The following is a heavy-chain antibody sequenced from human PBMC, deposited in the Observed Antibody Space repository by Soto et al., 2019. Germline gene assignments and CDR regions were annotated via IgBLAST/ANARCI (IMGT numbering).Heavy chain of an antibody. CDR3: ARDIAPYSSSPGYFDY. D-gene: IGHD6-13*01. CDR1: GYTFTGYY. V-gene: IGHV1-2*04. J-gene: IGHJ4*02. Sequence: ASVKVSCKASGYTFTGYYMHWVRQAPGQGLEWMGWINPNSGGTNYAQKFQGWVTMTRDTSISTAYMELSRLRSDDTAVYYCARDIAPYSSSPGYFDYWGQGTLVTVSS. CDR2: INPNSGGT.